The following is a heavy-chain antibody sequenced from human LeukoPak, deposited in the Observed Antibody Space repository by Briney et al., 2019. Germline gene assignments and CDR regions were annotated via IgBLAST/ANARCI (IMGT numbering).Heavy chain of an antibody. J-gene: IGHJ4*02. CDR3: ARDESLRYFDWLSLDY. CDR2: IKQDGSEK. V-gene: IGHV3-7*01. D-gene: IGHD3-9*01. CDR1: GFTFSSYW. Sequence: GGSLRLSCAASGFTFSSYWMSWVRQAPGKGLEWVANIKQDGSEKYYVDSVKGRFTISRDNAKNSLYLQMNSLRAEDKAVYYCARDESLRYFDWLSLDYWGQGTLVTVSS.